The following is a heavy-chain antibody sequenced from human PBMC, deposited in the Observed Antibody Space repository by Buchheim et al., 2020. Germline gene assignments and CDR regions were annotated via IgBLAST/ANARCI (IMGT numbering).Heavy chain of an antibody. J-gene: IGHJ6*02. CDR2: ISYDGSNK. V-gene: IGHV3-30-3*01. CDR1: GFTFSSYA. D-gene: IGHD6-13*01. Sequence: QVQLVESGGGVVQPGRSLRLSCAASGFTFSSYAMHWVRQAPGKGLEWVAVISYDGSNKYYADSVKGRFTISRDNSKNTLYLQMNSLRAEDTAVYYCARDLLAAAVYYYGMDVWGQGTT. CDR3: ARDLLAAAVYYYGMDV.